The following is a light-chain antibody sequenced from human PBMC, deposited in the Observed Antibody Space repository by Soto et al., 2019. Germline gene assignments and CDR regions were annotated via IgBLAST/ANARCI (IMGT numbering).Light chain of an antibody. J-gene: IGKJ2*01. CDR2: WAS. Sequence: DIVMTQSPDSLAVSLGERATINCKSSQSVLYNSNNKNYLAWYQQKPGQSPKLLFYWASTRESGVPDRFSGSGSGTDFTLTISGLQAGDVAVYYCQQYYGIPYTFGQGTKLEIK. CDR1: QSVLYNSNNKNY. CDR3: QQYYGIPYT. V-gene: IGKV4-1*01.